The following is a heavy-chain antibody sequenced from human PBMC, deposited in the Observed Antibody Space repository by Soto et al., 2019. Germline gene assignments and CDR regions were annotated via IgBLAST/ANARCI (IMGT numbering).Heavy chain of an antibody. CDR3: ARRSTMVRGVTSYYFDY. Sequence: GESLKISCKGSGYSFITYWIGWVRQMPGKGLEWMGVIYPGDSGTRYSPSFQGQVTISADKSITTAYLQRSSLKASDTATYYCARRSTMVRGVTSYYFDYWGQGTLVTVS. D-gene: IGHD3-10*01. CDR2: IYPGDSGT. J-gene: IGHJ4*02. CDR1: GYSFITYW. V-gene: IGHV5-51*01.